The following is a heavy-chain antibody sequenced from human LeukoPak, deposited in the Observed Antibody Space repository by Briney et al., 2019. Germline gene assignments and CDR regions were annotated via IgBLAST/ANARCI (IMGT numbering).Heavy chain of an antibody. J-gene: IGHJ5*02. CDR2: ISSDGSNK. D-gene: IGHD3-22*01. CDR3: AREDVRNSAYYDNWFGP. V-gene: IGHV3-30-3*01. Sequence: GGSLRLSCAASGFTFSSYAMHWVRQAPGKGLEWVAVISSDGSNKYYAVSVQGRFTISRDNSKNTLYLQMNSLRVEDTGVYYCAREDVRNSAYYDNWFGPWGQGTLVTVSS. CDR1: GFTFSSYA.